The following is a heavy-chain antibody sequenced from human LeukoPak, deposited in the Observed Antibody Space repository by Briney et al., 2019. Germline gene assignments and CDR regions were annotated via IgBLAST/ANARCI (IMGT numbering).Heavy chain of an antibody. CDR2: ISGRGDST. Sequence: GGSLRLPCAASGFTFSNYAMTWVRQAPGKGLEWVSGISGRGDSTYYADSVRGRFTISRDNSKNTVYMQMNSLRAEDTALYYCAKTYYYGSGTFSFDHWGQGTLVTVSS. D-gene: IGHD3-10*01. CDR1: GFTFSNYA. J-gene: IGHJ4*02. CDR3: AKTYYYGSGTFSFDH. V-gene: IGHV3-23*01.